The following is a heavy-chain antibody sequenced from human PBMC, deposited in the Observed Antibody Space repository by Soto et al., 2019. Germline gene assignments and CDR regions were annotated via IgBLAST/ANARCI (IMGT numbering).Heavy chain of an antibody. V-gene: IGHV3-53*01. CDR2: TYSGGTT. Sequence: EVQLVESGGGLIQPGGSLRLSCAASGFTVSRNYMSWVRQAPAKGLEWVSVTYSGGTTYYADSVKGGFTISRDNSKNTLYLQMNSLRAEDTAVYYCARGPHYSNLDYWGQGTLVTVSS. J-gene: IGHJ4*02. D-gene: IGHD4-4*01. CDR3: ARGPHYSNLDY. CDR1: GFTVSRNY.